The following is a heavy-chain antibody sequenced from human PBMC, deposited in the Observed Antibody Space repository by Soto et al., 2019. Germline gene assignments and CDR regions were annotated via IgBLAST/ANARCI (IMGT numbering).Heavy chain of an antibody. V-gene: IGHV4-30-2*01. CDR1: GSSISTGGYS. CDR3: ARGHYRYAMDV. CDR2: IYHSGST. Sequence: SETLSFTCDVSGSSISTGGYSWNWIRQPPGKGLEWVGYIYHSGSTYDNPSLKSRVTMSVNRSKNQFSLNLTSVTAADTAVYFCARGHYRYAMDVWGQGTTVTVSS. J-gene: IGHJ6*02.